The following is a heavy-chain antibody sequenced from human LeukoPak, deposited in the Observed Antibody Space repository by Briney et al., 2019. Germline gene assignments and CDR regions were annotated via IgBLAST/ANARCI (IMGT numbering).Heavy chain of an antibody. CDR2: ISGSGGGDST. D-gene: IGHD3-22*01. J-gene: IGHJ4*02. CDR3: ARVGGYYDSSGHPPLIDC. CDR1: GFTFSIYA. V-gene: IGHV3-23*01. Sequence: PGGSLRLSCAASGFTFSIYAMSWVRQAPGKGLEWVSSISGSGGGDSTYYADSVKGRFTVSRDNAKNSLYLQMNSLRAEDTAVYYCARVGGYYDSSGHPPLIDCWGQGTLVTVSS.